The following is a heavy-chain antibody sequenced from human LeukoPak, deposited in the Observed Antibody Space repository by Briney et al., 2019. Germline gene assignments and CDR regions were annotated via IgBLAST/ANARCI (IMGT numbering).Heavy chain of an antibody. CDR1: GGSFSGNY. D-gene: IGHD3-10*01. V-gene: IGHV4-34*01. CDR2: INHSGTT. J-gene: IGHJ6*03. Sequence: SETLSLTCAVYGGSFSGNYWSWIRQPPGKGLEWIGDINHSGTTNYSPSLKSRVTISVDTSKNQFSLKLSSVTAADTAVYYCARSRVTMVRGVITGPGYYYMDVWGKGTTVTISS. CDR3: ARSRVTMVRGVITGPGYYYMDV.